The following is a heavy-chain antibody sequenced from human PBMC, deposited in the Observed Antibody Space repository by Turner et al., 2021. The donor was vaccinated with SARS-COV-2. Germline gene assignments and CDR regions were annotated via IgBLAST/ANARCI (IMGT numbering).Heavy chain of an antibody. V-gene: IGHV4-34*01. CDR2: IYPSGST. CDR3: ARSLGGILTGYSFDP. J-gene: IGHJ5*02. CDR1: GGSFSGYY. Sequence: QVQLQQWGAGLLKPSETLSLTCAVYGGSFSGYYWSWIRQPPGKGLEWIGEIYPSGSTHYHPSLKRRVTISVDTSKNQFSLKLSSVTAADTAVYYWARSLGGILTGYSFDPWGQGTLVTVSS. D-gene: IGHD3-9*01.